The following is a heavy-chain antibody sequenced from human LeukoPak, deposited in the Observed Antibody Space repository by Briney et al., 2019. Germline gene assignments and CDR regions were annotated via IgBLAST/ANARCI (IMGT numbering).Heavy chain of an antibody. CDR3: ARNRQERWLQGALDI. D-gene: IGHD5-12*01. Sequence: SETLSLTCTVSGGSIGSSSYYWGWIRQPPGKGLEWIGSIYYSGSTYYNPSLKSRVTISVDTSKNQFSLKLSSVTAADTAVYYCARNRQERWLQGALDIWGQGTVVTVSS. CDR2: IYYSGST. CDR1: GGSIGSSSYY. V-gene: IGHV4-39*01. J-gene: IGHJ3*02.